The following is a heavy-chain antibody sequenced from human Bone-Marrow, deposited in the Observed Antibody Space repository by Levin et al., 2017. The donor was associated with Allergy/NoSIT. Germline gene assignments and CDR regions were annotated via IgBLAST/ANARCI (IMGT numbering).Heavy chain of an antibody. CDR1: GYTFTGHY. D-gene: IGHD3-9*01. CDR2: INPNRDST. CDR3: ARGGRFFDDDAFHI. J-gene: IGHJ3*02. Sequence: GESLKISCKASGYTFTGHYMHWVRQAPGQGLEWMGWINPNRDSTSSAQKFQGRVTMTRDTSITTAYMELARLTSDDTAVYYCARGGRFFDDDAFHIWGQGTMVTVSS. V-gene: IGHV1-2*02.